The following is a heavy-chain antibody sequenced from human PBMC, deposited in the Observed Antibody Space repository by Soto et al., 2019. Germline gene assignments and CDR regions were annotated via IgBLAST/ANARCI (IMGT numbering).Heavy chain of an antibody. CDR1: GGSISSYY. CDR2: IYYSGST. V-gene: IGHV4-59*01. J-gene: IGHJ6*02. Sequence: PSETLSLTCTVSGGSISSYYWSWIRQPPGKGLEWIGYIYYSGSTNYNPSLKSRVTISVDTSKNQFSLKLSSVTAADTAVYYCARDQYYDFWSAKQGYYGMDVWGQGTTVTVSS. D-gene: IGHD3-3*01. CDR3: ARDQYYDFWSAKQGYYGMDV.